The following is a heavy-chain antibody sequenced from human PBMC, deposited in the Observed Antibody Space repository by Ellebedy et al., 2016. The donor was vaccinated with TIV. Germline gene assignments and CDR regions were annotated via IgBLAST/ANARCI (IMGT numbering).Heavy chain of an antibody. CDR3: ARGLSRFLDWFDP. CDR2: IYYSGST. J-gene: IGHJ5*02. CDR1: GYSISSSNW. V-gene: IGHV4-28*03. Sequence: SETLSLTXAVSGYSISSSNWWGWIRQPPGKGLEWIGYIYYSGSTYYNPSLKSRVTMSVDTSKNQFSLKLSSVTAVDTAVYYCARGLSRFLDWFDPWGQGTLVTVSS. D-gene: IGHD3-3*01.